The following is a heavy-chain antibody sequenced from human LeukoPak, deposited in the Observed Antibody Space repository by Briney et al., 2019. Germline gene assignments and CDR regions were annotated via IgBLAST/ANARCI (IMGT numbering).Heavy chain of an antibody. V-gene: IGHV4-38-2*02. CDR2: IYHSGST. CDR3: ARDSSSRMFDY. Sequence: SETLSLTCAVSGYSISSGYYWGWIRQPPGKGLEWIGSIYHSGSTYYNPSLKSRVTISVDTSKNQFSLKLSSVTAADTAVYYCARDSSSRMFDYWGQGTLVTVSS. CDR1: GYSISSGYY. D-gene: IGHD6-13*01. J-gene: IGHJ4*02.